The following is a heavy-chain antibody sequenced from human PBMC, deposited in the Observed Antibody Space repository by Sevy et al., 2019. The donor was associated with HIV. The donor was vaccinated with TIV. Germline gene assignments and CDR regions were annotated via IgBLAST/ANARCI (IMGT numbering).Heavy chain of an antibody. Sequence: GGSLRLSCTASGFTFGDYAVGWFRQAPGKGLEWVSFIRRRAFGGTIEYAASVKGRFTISKDDSQSTAYLQMNSLKTEYTAVYYCTRAEQYEYDSTSYYDYFDYWGQGTLVTVSS. J-gene: IGHJ4*02. D-gene: IGHD3-22*01. V-gene: IGHV3-49*03. CDR1: GFTFGDYA. CDR2: IRRRAFGGTI. CDR3: TRAEQYEYDSTSYYDYFDY.